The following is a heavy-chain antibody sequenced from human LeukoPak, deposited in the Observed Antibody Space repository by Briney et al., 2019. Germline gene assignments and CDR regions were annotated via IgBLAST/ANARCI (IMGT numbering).Heavy chain of an antibody. CDR2: IFPSGGEI. V-gene: IGHV3-23*01. Sequence: GGSLRLSCEASGFTFSTFAMIWVRQPPGKGLEWVSSIFPSGGEIHYADSVRGRFTISRDNSKSTLSLQMNSLRAEDTAIYYCTTYRQVLLPFESWGQGTLVTVSS. CDR1: GFTFSTFA. D-gene: IGHD2-8*02. CDR3: TTYRQVLLPFES. J-gene: IGHJ4*02.